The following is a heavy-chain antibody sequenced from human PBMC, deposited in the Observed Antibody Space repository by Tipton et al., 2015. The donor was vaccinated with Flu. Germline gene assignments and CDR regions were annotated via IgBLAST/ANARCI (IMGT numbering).Heavy chain of an antibody. CDR1: GGSVRSSTSY. D-gene: IGHD3-10*01. Sequence: TLSLTCTVSGGSVRSSTSYWSWIRQPAGKGLEWIGRIYTSGRTNHNPSLKSRVTMSIDRAKNQFSLRLTSVTAADTAVYYCARLTYYYGSGTSDYWGQGTLVTVSS. CDR2: IYTSGRT. J-gene: IGHJ4*02. V-gene: IGHV4-61*02. CDR3: ARLTYYYGSGTSDY.